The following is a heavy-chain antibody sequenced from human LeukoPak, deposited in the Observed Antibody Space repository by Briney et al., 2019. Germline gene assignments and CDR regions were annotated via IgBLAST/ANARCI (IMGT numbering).Heavy chain of an antibody. Sequence: GGSLRLSCRASGFTFSSCAMSWVRQAPGKGLQWVSSITGSGGTSYYADSVKGRFTISRDNSKNTLYLEMNSLRADDTAVYFCAKESTQVIEVYFDSWGQGTLVTVSS. V-gene: IGHV3-23*01. J-gene: IGHJ4*02. CDR1: GFTFSSCA. CDR3: AKESTQVIEVYFDS. CDR2: ITGSGGTS. D-gene: IGHD2/OR15-2a*01.